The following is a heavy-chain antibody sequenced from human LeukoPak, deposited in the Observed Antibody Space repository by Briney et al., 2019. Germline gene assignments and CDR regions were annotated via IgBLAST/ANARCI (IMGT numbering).Heavy chain of an antibody. CDR2: IFPGDSDT. Sequence: GESLKISCKGSGYSFISYWIAWVRQMPGKGLEWVGIIFPGDSDTRYSPSFQGQVTISADKSISTAYLQWSSLKASDTAMYYCARHLDSNYYNHYGMDVWGQGTTVTVSS. D-gene: IGHD4-11*01. V-gene: IGHV5-51*01. J-gene: IGHJ6*02. CDR3: ARHLDSNYYNHYGMDV. CDR1: GYSFISYW.